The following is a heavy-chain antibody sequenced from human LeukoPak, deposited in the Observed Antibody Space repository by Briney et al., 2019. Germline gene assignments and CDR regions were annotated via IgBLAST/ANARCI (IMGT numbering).Heavy chain of an antibody. Sequence: SETLSLTCTVSGGSISSSSYYWGWIRQPPGKGLEWIGSIYYSGSTYYNPSLKSRVTTSVDTSKNQFSLKLSSVTAADTAVYYCARRESATYYYDSSGWGSFDYWGQGTLVTVSS. CDR2: IYYSGST. V-gene: IGHV4-39*01. D-gene: IGHD3-22*01. J-gene: IGHJ4*02. CDR3: ARRESATYYYDSSGWGSFDY. CDR1: GGSISSSSYY.